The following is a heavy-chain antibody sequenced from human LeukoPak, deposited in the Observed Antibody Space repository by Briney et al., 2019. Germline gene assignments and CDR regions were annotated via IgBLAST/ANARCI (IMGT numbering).Heavy chain of an antibody. Sequence: QPGGSLRLSCAASGFTFSSYAMSGVRQAPGKGLEGVSAISGSGGSTYYADSVKGRFTISRDNSKNTLYLQMNRLSAEDTAVYYCAKESHPAYYYDSSGYGYFDYWGQGTLVTVSS. CDR3: AKESHPAYYYDSSGYGYFDY. CDR2: ISGSGGST. V-gene: IGHV3-23*01. CDR1: GFTFSSYA. D-gene: IGHD3-22*01. J-gene: IGHJ4*02.